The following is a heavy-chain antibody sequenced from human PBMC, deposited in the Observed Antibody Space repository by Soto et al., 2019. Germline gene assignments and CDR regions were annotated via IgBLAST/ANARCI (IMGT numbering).Heavy chain of an antibody. V-gene: IGHV1-8*01. J-gene: IGHJ4*02. CDR1: VYTFTNYD. CDR2: MNPNSGNT. D-gene: IGHD3-3*01. CDR3: VRGGGYYDFFAGDAY. Sequence: QVHLVQSGTEVNRPGGSVKVSCKTSVYTFTNYDINWVRQAAGQGLEWMGWMNPNSGNTDCMQKFPGTVAMTRDNSINTAYMELTALRSEYSAAYYCVRGGGYYDFFAGDAYWGQGTLVTVSS.